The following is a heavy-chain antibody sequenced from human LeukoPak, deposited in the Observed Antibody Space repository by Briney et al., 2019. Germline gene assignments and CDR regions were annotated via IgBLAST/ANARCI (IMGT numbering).Heavy chain of an antibody. Sequence: SETLSLTCSVSGGSISDYFWGWIRQPPGKGLEWIGHVYYIGKPTCSPSLGSRVSISVDTSKNQFSLELTSVTAADTAVYYCARRFRTGGDLHHDAYDVWGQGTVVTVSS. D-gene: IGHD3-16*01. J-gene: IGHJ3*01. CDR3: ARRFRTGGDLHHDAYDV. CDR1: GGSISDYF. V-gene: IGHV4-59*12. CDR2: VYYIGKP.